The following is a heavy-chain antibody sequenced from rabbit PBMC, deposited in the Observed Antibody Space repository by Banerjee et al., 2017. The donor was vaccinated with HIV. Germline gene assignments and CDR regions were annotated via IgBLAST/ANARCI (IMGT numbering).Heavy chain of an antibody. Sequence: QSLEESGGDLVKPGASLTLTCTASGFSFSSKYYMCWVRQAPGKGLEWISCIYTTSSGSTYYASWAKGRFTISKTSSTTVTLQMTSLTAADTATYFCARSPFNFWGPGTLVTVS. CDR3: ARSPFNF. CDR1: GFSFSSKYY. V-gene: IGHV1S40*01. J-gene: IGHJ4*01. CDR2: IYTTSSGST.